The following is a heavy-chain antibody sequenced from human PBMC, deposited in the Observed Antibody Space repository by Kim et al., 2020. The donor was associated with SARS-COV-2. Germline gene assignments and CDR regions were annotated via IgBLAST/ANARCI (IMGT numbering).Heavy chain of an antibody. D-gene: IGHD1-26*01. J-gene: IGHJ4*02. V-gene: IGHV1-69*01. CDR3: AREVYSGSRSNGDY. Sequence: AQKVQGRVTITADESTSTAYMELSSLRSEDTAVYYCAREVYSGSRSNGDYWGQGTLVTVSS.